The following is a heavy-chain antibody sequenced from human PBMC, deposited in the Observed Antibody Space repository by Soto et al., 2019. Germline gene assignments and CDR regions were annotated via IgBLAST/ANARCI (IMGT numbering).Heavy chain of an antibody. Sequence: QLVESGGGVVQPGRSLRLSCAASGFSFNKSSMHWVRQVPGKGLEWVAVIPFDGSHKYYADSVKGRFTISRDNSKNTLYLQINSLSGEDTAVYYCARDETTVAPFDYWGQGTLVTVSS. J-gene: IGHJ4*02. CDR1: GFSFNKSS. V-gene: IGHV3-30-3*01. CDR2: IPFDGSHK. CDR3: ARDETTVAPFDY. D-gene: IGHD1-1*01.